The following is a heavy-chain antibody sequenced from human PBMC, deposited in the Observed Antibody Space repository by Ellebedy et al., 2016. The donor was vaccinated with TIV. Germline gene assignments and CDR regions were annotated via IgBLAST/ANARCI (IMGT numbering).Heavy chain of an antibody. CDR2: ISSSSTI. J-gene: IGHJ6*02. CDR1: GFTFSSYS. CDR3: ARGERRGYSYYYGMDV. V-gene: IGHV3-48*02. D-gene: IGHD5-12*01. Sequence: GESLKISXAASGFTFSSYSMNWVRQAPGKGLEWVSYISSSSTIYYADSVKGRFTISRDNAKNSLYLQMNSLRDEDTAVYYCARGERRGYSYYYGMDVWGQGTTVTVSS.